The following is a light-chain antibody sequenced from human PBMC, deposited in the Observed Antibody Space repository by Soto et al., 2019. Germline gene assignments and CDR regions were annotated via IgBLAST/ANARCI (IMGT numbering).Light chain of an antibody. Sequence: QSALTQPASVSGSPGQSITISRTGTISDVGGYNYVSWYQQHPGKAPKLMIYEVSNRPSGVSNRFSGSKSGNTASLTISGLQAEDEADYYCTSYASSNTLVFGGGTKLTVL. CDR3: TSYASSNTLV. CDR2: EVS. CDR1: ISDVGGYNY. J-gene: IGLJ3*02. V-gene: IGLV2-14*01.